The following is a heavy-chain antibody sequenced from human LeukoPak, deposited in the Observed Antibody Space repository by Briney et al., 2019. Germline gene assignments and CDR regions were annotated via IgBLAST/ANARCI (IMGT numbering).Heavy chain of an antibody. CDR2: IYYRGST. J-gene: IGHJ4*02. Sequence: PSETLSLTCTVSDASISSDFWSWIRQPPGKGLVWIGYIYYRGSTNYNPSLKSRVTISVDTSKNQFSLKLSSVTAADTAVYYCARLSGYSSGHYYSDYWGQGTLVTVSS. CDR1: DASISSDF. CDR3: ARLSGYSSGHYYSDY. D-gene: IGHD3-22*01. V-gene: IGHV4-59*01.